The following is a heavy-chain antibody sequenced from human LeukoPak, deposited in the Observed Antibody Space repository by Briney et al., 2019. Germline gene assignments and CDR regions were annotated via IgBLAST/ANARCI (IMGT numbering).Heavy chain of an antibody. CDR1: GYTFTSYG. CDR3: ARSSGDIVVVPAAIQDWFDP. D-gene: IGHD2-2*01. J-gene: IGHJ5*02. V-gene: IGHV1-18*01. CDR2: ISAYNGNT. Sequence: ASVKVSCKASGYTFTSYGISWVRQAPGQGLEWMGWISAYNGNTNYAQKLQGRVTMTTDTSTSTAYMELRSLRSDDTAVYYCARSSGDIVVVPAAIQDWFDPWGQGTLVTVSS.